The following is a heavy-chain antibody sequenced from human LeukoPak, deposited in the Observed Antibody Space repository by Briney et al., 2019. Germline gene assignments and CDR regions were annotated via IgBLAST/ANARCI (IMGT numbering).Heavy chain of an antibody. Sequence: SETLSLTCTVSGGSISSGDYYWSWIRQPPGKGLEWIGYIYYSGSTYYSPSLKSRVTISVDTSKNQFSLKLSSVTAADTAVYYCARAAAYYDSSGYPYWGQGTLVTVSS. CDR2: IYYSGST. D-gene: IGHD3-22*01. CDR3: ARAAAYYDSSGYPY. J-gene: IGHJ4*02. V-gene: IGHV4-30-4*01. CDR1: GGSISSGDYY.